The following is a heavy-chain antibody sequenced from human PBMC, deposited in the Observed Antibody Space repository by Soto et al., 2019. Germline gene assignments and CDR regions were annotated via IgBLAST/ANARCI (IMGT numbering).Heavy chain of an antibody. Sequence: PGESLKISCQASGYSFSNFWIAWVRQVPGKGLEWMGNIYPGDSDIKYSPSLDGQVTISADKSSSTAFLEWRSLRASDSATYYCARQDGSGPFDYWGQGTRVTVSS. D-gene: IGHD3-10*01. CDR3: ARQDGSGPFDY. J-gene: IGHJ4*02. V-gene: IGHV5-51*01. CDR1: GYSFSNFW. CDR2: IYPGDSDI.